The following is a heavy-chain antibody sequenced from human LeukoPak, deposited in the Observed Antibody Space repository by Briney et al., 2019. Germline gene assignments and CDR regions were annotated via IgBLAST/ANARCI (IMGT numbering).Heavy chain of an antibody. CDR2: IYHSGST. V-gene: IGHV4-4*02. Sequence: SETLSLTCAVSGGSISSSNWWSWVRQPPGKGLEWIGEIYHSGSTYYNPSLKSRVTISVDTSKNQFSLKLSSVTAADTAVYYCARLGYVRGPKNAFDIWGQGTMVTVSS. CDR3: ARLGYVRGPKNAFDI. J-gene: IGHJ3*02. D-gene: IGHD3-10*02. CDR1: GGSISSSNW.